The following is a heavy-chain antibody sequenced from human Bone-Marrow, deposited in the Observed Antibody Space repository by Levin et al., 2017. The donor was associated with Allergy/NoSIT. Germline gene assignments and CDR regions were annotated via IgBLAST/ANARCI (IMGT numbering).Heavy chain of an antibody. CDR2: ISSSGSTI. CDR1: GFTFSSYE. D-gene: IGHD3-3*01. V-gene: IGHV3-48*03. Sequence: GESLKISCAASGFTFSSYEMNWVRQAPGKGLEWVSYISSSGSTIYYADSVKGRFTISRDNAKNSLYLQMNSLRAEDTAVYYCARDFPLTYYDFWSGYSKGRWFDPWGQGTLVTVS. J-gene: IGHJ5*02. CDR3: ARDFPLTYYDFWSGYSKGRWFDP.